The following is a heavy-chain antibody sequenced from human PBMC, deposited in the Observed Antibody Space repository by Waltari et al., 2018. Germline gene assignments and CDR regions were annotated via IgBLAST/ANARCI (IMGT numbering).Heavy chain of an antibody. CDR2: ISSGISYR. V-gene: IGHV3-21*01. D-gene: IGHD2-15*01. J-gene: IGHJ4*02. Sequence: EVQLVGSGGGLVKPGGSLRLSCAASGFTFSSYTMNGVRQAPGTGLEWVSSISSGISYRDYADSVKGRFTISRYNAKNSLYLQMNSLRVEDTAVYYCAREWGVMVGTAGFYFDYWGQGALVTVSS. CDR3: AREWGVMVGTAGFYFDY. CDR1: GFTFSSYT.